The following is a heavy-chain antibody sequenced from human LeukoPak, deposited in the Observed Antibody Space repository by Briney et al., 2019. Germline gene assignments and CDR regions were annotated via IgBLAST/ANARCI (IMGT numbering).Heavy chain of an antibody. CDR3: AREGSGSYSGSMDY. D-gene: IGHD1-26*01. CDR1: GFTFSSYA. J-gene: IGHJ4*02. CDR2: ISGSGGST. V-gene: IGHV3-23*01. Sequence: QPGGSLRLSCAASGFTFSSYAMSWVRQAPGKGLEWVSAISGSGGSTYYADSVKGRFTIPRDNSKNTLYLQMNSLRAEDTAVYYCAREGSGSYSGSMDYWGQGTLVTVSS.